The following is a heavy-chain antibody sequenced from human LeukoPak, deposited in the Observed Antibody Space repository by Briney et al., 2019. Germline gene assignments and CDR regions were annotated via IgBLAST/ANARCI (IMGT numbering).Heavy chain of an antibody. V-gene: IGHV4-59*01. CDR1: GDSISSYY. Sequence: KPSETLSLTCTVSGDSISSYYWNWIRQPPGKGIEWIGNIRYSGSTNYNPSLKSRVTISLDTSKNQFSLRLSSVTAADTAVYYCARDKGYHFDYWGQGTLVTVSS. D-gene: IGHD6-13*01. CDR3: ARDKGYHFDY. J-gene: IGHJ4*02. CDR2: IRYSGST.